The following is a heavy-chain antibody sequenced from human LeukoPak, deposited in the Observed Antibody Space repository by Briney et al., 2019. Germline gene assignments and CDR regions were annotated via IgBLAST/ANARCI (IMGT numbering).Heavy chain of an antibody. Sequence: SETLSLTCSVSGGSISSYYWSWIRQPPGKGLEWIGYVDYSGSTSYNPSLKSRVTMSVDTSKNQFSLKLSSVTAADTAVYYCARDRYYYDSSGPTYFQHWGQGTLVTVSS. CDR2: VDYSGST. CDR1: GGSISSYY. J-gene: IGHJ1*01. V-gene: IGHV4-59*12. CDR3: ARDRYYYDSSGPTYFQH. D-gene: IGHD3-22*01.